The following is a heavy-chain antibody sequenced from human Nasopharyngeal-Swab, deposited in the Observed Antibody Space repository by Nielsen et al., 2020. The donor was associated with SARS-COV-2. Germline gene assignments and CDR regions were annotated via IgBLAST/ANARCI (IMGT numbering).Heavy chain of an antibody. CDR3: ARDIGGYFDY. V-gene: IGHV3-30*03. D-gene: IGHD3-10*01. J-gene: IGHJ4*02. Sequence: GESLKISCAASGFTFSSFGMHWVRQAPGKGLEWVAFIAHDASNEYYGDSVKGRFSISRDNSKNTLYLQMNSLRAEDTAVYYCARDIGGYFDYWGQGTLVTVSS. CDR1: GFTFSSFG. CDR2: IAHDASNE.